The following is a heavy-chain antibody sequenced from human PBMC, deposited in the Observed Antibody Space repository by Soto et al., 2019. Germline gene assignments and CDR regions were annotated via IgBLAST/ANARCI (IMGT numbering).Heavy chain of an antibody. J-gene: IGHJ4*02. CDR1: GFTFSSYE. D-gene: IGHD2-15*01. V-gene: IGHV3-48*03. CDR3: ARGQYCSGGGYFDY. Sequence: EVQLVESGGGLVQPGGSLRLSCAASGFTFSSYEMNWVRQAPGKGLEWVSYISSSGSTIYYADSVKGRFTISRDNAKNSLCLQMNSMRAEDTAVYYCARGQYCSGGGYFDYWGQETLVTVSS. CDR2: ISSSGSTI.